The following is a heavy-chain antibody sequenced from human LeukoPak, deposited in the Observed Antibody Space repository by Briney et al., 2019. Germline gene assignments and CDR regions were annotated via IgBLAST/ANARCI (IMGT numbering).Heavy chain of an antibody. V-gene: IGHV4-34*01. CDR1: GGSFSGYY. CDR2: INHSGST. D-gene: IGHD6-6*01. J-gene: IGHJ4*02. CDR3: ARDLGSTV. Sequence: PSETLSLTCAVYGGSFSGYYWSWIRQPPGKGLEWIGEINHSGSTNYNPSLKSRVTISVDTSKNQFSLKLSSVTAADTAVYYCARDLGSTVWGQGTLVTVSS.